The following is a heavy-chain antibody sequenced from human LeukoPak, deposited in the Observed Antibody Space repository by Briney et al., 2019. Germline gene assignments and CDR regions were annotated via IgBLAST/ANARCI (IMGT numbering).Heavy chain of an antibody. Sequence: ASVKVSCKASGYTFTSYDINWVRQATGQGLEWMGWMNPNSGNTGYAQKFQGRVTMTRNTSISTAYMELSSLRSEDTAVYYWASLGVVVPAARYNWFDPWGQGTLVTASS. V-gene: IGHV1-8*01. CDR2: MNPNSGNT. CDR3: ASLGVVVPAARYNWFDP. CDR1: GYTFTSYD. J-gene: IGHJ5*02. D-gene: IGHD2-2*01.